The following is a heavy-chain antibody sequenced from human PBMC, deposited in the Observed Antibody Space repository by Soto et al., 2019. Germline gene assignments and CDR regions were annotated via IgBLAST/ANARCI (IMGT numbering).Heavy chain of an antibody. CDR1: GINFNNYA. J-gene: IGHJ2*01. D-gene: IGHD2-21*02. V-gene: IGHV3-23*01. Sequence: EVQLLESGGNLVQPGGSLRLSCAASGINFNNYAMSWVRQAPGKGLEWVSAISGGGLSTYYADSVKGRSTISRDNSRNTLFLQMNALRVEDTAIYYFAITPNCGRDCSADSYWYFAIWGRGTRVTVSS. CDR2: ISGGGLST. CDR3: AITPNCGRDCSADSYWYFAI.